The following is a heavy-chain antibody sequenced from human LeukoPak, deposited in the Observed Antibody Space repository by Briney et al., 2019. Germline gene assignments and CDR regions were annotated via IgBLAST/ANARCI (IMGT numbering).Heavy chain of an antibody. J-gene: IGHJ5*02. V-gene: IGHV1-24*01. Sequence: GASVKVSCKVSGYTLTELSMHWVRQAPGKGLEWMGGFDPEDGETIYAQKFQGRVTMTRDTSTSTVYMELSSLRSEDTAVYYCARGHPNWFDPWGQGTLVTVSS. CDR3: ARGHPNWFDP. CDR1: GYTLTELS. CDR2: FDPEDGET.